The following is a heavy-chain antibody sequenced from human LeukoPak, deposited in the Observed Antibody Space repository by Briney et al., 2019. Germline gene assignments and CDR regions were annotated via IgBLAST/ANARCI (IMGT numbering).Heavy chain of an antibody. Sequence: GGSLRLSCAASGFTFTNYAISWVRQAPGKGLEWVSTSGSGGSPFYADSVKGRFTISRGNSRNTLYLQMNSLRVEDSAVYYCAKGGSGWYPGFDYWGQGILVTVSS. D-gene: IGHD6-19*01. CDR2: SGSGGSP. V-gene: IGHV3-23*01. CDR3: AKGGSGWYPGFDY. J-gene: IGHJ4*02. CDR1: GFTFTNYA.